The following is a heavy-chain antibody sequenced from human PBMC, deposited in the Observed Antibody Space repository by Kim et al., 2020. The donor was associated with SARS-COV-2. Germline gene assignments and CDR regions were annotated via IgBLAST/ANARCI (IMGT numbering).Heavy chain of an antibody. Sequence: GGSLRLSCAASGFTFSSYEMNWVRQAPGKGLEWVSYISSSGSTIYYADSVKGRFTISRDNAKNSLYLQMNSLRAEDTAVYYCARVKPQWLVSYGMDVGGQGTTVTVSS. CDR2: ISSSGSTI. V-gene: IGHV3-48*03. J-gene: IGHJ6*02. D-gene: IGHD6-19*01. CDR1: GFTFSSYE. CDR3: ARVKPQWLVSYGMDV.